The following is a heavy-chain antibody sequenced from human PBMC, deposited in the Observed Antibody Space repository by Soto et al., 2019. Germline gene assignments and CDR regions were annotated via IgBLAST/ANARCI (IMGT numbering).Heavy chain of an antibody. D-gene: IGHD6-13*01. CDR2: MNPNSGNT. V-gene: IGHV1-8*01. Sequence: ASVKVSCKASGYTFTSYDINWVRQATGQGLEWMGWMNPNSGNTGYAQKFQGRVTMTRNTSISTAYMELSSLRSEDTAVYYCARDRRAAAGTLGYFQHWGQGTLVTVSS. CDR1: GYTFTSYD. CDR3: ARDRRAAAGTLGYFQH. J-gene: IGHJ1*01.